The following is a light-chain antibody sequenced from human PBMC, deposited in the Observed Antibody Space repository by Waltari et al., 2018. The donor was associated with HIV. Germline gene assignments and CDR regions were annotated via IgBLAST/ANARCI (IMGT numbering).Light chain of an antibody. V-gene: IGLV1-47*01. CDR2: KNN. Sequence: QSALTQPPSASGTPGQRVSISCSGSGSRIGTNSVYLYQQLPGTTPKRLIYKNNQRPSGGPDRFSGSKSGTSASLAISGLRSEDEADYYCASWDDSRGGLWVFGGGTTLTVL. CDR1: GSRIGTNS. CDR3: ASWDDSRGGLWV. J-gene: IGLJ3*02.